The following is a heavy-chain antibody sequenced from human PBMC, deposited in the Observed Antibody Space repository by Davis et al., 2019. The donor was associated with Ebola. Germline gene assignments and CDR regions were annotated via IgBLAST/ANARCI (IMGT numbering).Heavy chain of an antibody. Sequence: GGSLRLSCAASGFTFSNAWMSWVRQAPGKGLEWVGRIKSKTDGGTTDYAAPVKGRFTISRDDSKNTLYLQMNSLKTEDTAVYYCTTVSSYDSSGYPYDAFDIWGQGTMVTVSS. D-gene: IGHD3-22*01. CDR1: GFTFSNAW. CDR3: TTVSSYDSSGYPYDAFDI. J-gene: IGHJ3*02. CDR2: IKSKTDGGTT. V-gene: IGHV3-15*01.